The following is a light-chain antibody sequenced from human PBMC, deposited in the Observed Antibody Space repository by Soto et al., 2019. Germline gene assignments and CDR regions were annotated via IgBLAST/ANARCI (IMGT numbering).Light chain of an antibody. Sequence: DIQLTQSPSFLSASVGDRVTITCRASQGISSYLAWYQQTPGKAPKLLIYASSTLQSGVPSRFSGSASETEFTLTISNLQPEDLATYFCQHHNTVPITGGEGTRL. J-gene: IGKJ5*01. CDR1: QGISSY. V-gene: IGKV1-9*01. CDR2: ASS. CDR3: QHHNTVPIT.